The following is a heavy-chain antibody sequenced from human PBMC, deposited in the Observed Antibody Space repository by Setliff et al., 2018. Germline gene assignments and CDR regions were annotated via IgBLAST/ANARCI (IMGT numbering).Heavy chain of an antibody. CDR1: GGSIDSGGYY. D-gene: IGHD7-27*01. V-gene: IGHV4-61*03. Sequence: SETLSLTCTVSGGSIDSGGYYWNWIRQPPGKGLEWIGYIYYSGSTNYNPSLKSRVTMSVATFENHFSLKLNSLTAADTAVYYCARVTNWGLDLRFDPWGQGILVTVSS. CDR2: IYYSGST. J-gene: IGHJ5*02. CDR3: ARVTNWGLDLRFDP.